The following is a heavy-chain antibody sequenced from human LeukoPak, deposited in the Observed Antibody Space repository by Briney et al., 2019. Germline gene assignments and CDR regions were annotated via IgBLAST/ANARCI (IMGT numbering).Heavy chain of an antibody. D-gene: IGHD3-22*01. CDR2: SSSSSSSI. CDR1: GFTFSSYS. J-gene: IGHJ3*02. V-gene: IGHV3-48*01. CDR3: ARKGYYSQAFDM. Sequence: GGSLRLSCAASGFTFSSYSMNWVRQAPRKGLEWVSYSYSSSSSSSIYYADSVKGRFTISRDNAKNSLYLQMNSLRAEDTAVYYCARKGYYSQAFDMWGQGTMVTVSS.